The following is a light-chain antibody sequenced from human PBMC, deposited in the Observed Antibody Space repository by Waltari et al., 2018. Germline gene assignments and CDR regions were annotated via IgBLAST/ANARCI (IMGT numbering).Light chain of an antibody. Sequence: QSALTQPRSVSGSPGQSVTISCTGTSSDVGGYNYVSWYQHHPGKAPKLIIYDLTKRPSGVPDRFSASKSDNTASLTISGLQAEDEADYYCCSYAGSITFWVFGGGTKLTVL. CDR3: CSYAGSITFWV. CDR1: SSDVGGYNY. CDR2: DLT. J-gene: IGLJ3*02. V-gene: IGLV2-11*01.